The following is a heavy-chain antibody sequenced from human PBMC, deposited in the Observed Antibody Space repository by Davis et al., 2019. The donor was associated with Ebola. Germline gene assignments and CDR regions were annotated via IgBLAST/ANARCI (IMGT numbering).Heavy chain of an antibody. CDR1: GFTFSSYA. Sequence: GESLKISCAASGFTFSSYAMSWVRQAPGKGLEWVSAISGSGGSTYYADSVKGRFTISRDNSKNTLYLQMNSLRAEDTAVYYCAMSNTVVTHFDYWGQGTLVTVSS. CDR2: ISGSGGST. CDR3: AMSNTVVTHFDY. D-gene: IGHD4-23*01. V-gene: IGHV3-23*01. J-gene: IGHJ4*02.